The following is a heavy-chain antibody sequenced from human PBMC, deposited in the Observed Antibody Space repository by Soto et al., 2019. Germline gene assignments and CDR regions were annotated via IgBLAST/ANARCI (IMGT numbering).Heavy chain of an antibody. V-gene: IGHV1-3*01. D-gene: IGHD1-26*01. Sequence: ASVKVSFKASGYTFTSYAMHWLRHAPGQSLEWMGWINAGNGNTKYSQKFQGRVTITRDTSASTAYMELSSLRSEDTAVYYCARDLGATKPYYYYYGMDVWGQGTTVTVSS. J-gene: IGHJ6*02. CDR1: GYTFTSYA. CDR2: INAGNGNT. CDR3: ARDLGATKPYYYYYGMDV.